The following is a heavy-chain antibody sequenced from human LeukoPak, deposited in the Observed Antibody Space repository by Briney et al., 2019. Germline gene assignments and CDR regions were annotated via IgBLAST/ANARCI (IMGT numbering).Heavy chain of an antibody. Sequence: GGSLRLSCAASGFTFSNAWMNWVRQAPGKGLEWVSYISSSSSTIYYADSVKGRFTISRDNAKNSLYLQMNSLRAEDTAVYYCARGARSGSYYDYFDYWGQGTLVTVSS. D-gene: IGHD1-26*01. CDR2: ISSSSSTI. J-gene: IGHJ4*02. CDR1: GFTFSNAW. V-gene: IGHV3-48*01. CDR3: ARGARSGSYYDYFDY.